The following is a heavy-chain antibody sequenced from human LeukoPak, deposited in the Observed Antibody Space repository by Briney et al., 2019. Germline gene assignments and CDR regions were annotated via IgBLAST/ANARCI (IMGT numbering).Heavy chain of an antibody. V-gene: IGHV4-34*01. D-gene: IGHD3-3*01. Sequence: SETLSLTCAVYGGSFSGYYWSWIRQPPGKGLEWIGEINHSGSTNYNPSLKSRVTISVDTSKNQFSLKLSSVTAADTAVYYCARLYYDFWSGSKYYYYGMGVWGQGTTVTVSS. CDR3: ARLYYDFWSGSKYYYYGMGV. J-gene: IGHJ6*02. CDR2: INHSGST. CDR1: GGSFSGYY.